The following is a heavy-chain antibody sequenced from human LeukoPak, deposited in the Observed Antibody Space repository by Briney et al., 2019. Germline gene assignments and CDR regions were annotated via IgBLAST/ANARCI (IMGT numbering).Heavy chain of an antibody. Sequence: GGSLRLSCAASGFTFDDYAMHWVRQAPGKGLEWVSGISWNSGSIGYADSVKGRFTIPRDNAKNSLYLQMNSLRAEDTALYYCAKDTQIAAAAPDAFDIWGQGTMVTVSS. CDR1: GFTFDDYA. V-gene: IGHV3-9*01. J-gene: IGHJ3*02. D-gene: IGHD6-13*01. CDR2: ISWNSGSI. CDR3: AKDTQIAAAAPDAFDI.